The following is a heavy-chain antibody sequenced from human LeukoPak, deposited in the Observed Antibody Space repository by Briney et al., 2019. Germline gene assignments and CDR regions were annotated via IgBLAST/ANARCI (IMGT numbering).Heavy chain of an antibody. CDR1: GFTFSSYG. CDR3: ARGREIRGGSDTKLDDY. J-gene: IGHJ4*02. Sequence: GGSLRLSCAASGFTFSSYGMHWVRQAPGKGLEWVAVIWYDGSNKYYADSVKGRFTISRDNSKNTLYLQMNSLRAEDTAVFYCARGREIRGGSDTKLDDYWGQGTLVTVSS. D-gene: IGHD3-10*01. CDR2: IWYDGSNK. V-gene: IGHV3-33*01.